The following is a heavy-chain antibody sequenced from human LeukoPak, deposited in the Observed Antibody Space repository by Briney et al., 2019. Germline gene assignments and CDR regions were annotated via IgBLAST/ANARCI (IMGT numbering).Heavy chain of an antibody. CDR2: IYYSGST. V-gene: IGHV4-59*08. D-gene: IGHD6-25*01. J-gene: IGHJ4*02. Sequence: SETLSLTCTVSGGSISSYYWSWIRQPPGKGLEWIGYIYYSGSTNYNPSLKSRVTISVDTSKNQFSLKLSSATAADTAVYYCARRLATELYFDYWGQGTLVTVSS. CDR1: GGSISSYY. CDR3: ARRLATELYFDY.